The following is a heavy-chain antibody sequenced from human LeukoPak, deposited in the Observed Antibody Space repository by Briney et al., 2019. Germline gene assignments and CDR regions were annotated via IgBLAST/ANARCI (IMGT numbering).Heavy chain of an antibody. J-gene: IGHJ3*02. CDR2: ISSSSSSYI. V-gene: IGHV3-21*01. CDR3: ARVETLRYGSGSYYAFDI. CDR1: GFTFSSYS. D-gene: IGHD3-10*01. Sequence: GGSLRLSCAASGFTFSSYSMNWGRQAPGKGLEWVSSISSSSSSYIYYADSVKGRFTISRDNAKNSLYLQMNSLRAEDTAVYYCARVETLRYGSGSYYAFDIWGQGTMVTVSS.